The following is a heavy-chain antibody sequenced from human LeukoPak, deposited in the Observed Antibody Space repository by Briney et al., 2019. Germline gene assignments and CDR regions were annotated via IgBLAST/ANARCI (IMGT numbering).Heavy chain of an antibody. CDR1: GYTFTSYY. CDR2: INPNSGGT. D-gene: IGHD3-10*01. J-gene: IGHJ4*02. V-gene: IGHV1-2*02. Sequence: GASVKVSCKASGYTFTSYYMHWVRQAPGQGLEWMGWINPNSGGTNYAQKFQGRVTMTRDTSISTAYMELSRLRSDDTAVYYCARDRYYGSAQTLDYWGQGTLVTVSS. CDR3: ARDRYYGSAQTLDY.